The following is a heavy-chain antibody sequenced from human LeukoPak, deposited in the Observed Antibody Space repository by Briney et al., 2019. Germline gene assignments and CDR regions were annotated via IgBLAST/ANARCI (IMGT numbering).Heavy chain of an antibody. CDR3: ARAGNYYGDYDY. D-gene: IGHD4-17*01. Sequence: GGTLRLSCAASGFTFSSYAMSWVRQAPGKGLEWVSTISGSGSVTYYADSVKGRFTISRDNSRNTLYLQMNSLRADDTAVYYCARAGNYYGDYDYWGQGTLVTVSS. J-gene: IGHJ4*02. CDR1: GFTFSSYA. V-gene: IGHV3-23*01. CDR2: ISGSGSVT.